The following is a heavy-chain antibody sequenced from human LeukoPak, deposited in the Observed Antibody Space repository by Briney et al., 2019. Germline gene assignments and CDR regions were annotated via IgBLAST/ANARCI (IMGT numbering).Heavy chain of an antibody. Sequence: ASVKVSCKASESIFTNLLIHWVRQAPGQGLEWMGWLVAKNGGTHYAQNFQGRVTMTRDTSIRTAYMELSGLRSDDTAVYYCAREGVDFDSWGQGTMVTVSS. V-gene: IGHV1-2*02. CDR2: LVAKNGGT. CDR3: AREGVDFDS. CDR1: ESIFTNLL. J-gene: IGHJ3*01.